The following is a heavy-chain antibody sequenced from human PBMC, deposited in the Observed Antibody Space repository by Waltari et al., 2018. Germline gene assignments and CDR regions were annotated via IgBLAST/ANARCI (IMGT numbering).Heavy chain of an antibody. CDR1: GGSISSSY. CDR3: ARDYYDSSRVYYYYYMDV. Sequence: QVQLQESGPGLVKPSETLSLTCTVSGGSISSSYWSWIRQPPGKGLEWIGYIYYSGSTNYNPSLKSRVTISVDTSKNQFSLKLSSVTAADTAVYYCARDYYDSSRVYYYYYMDVWGKGTTVTVSS. V-gene: IGHV4-59*01. J-gene: IGHJ6*03. CDR2: IYYSGST. D-gene: IGHD3-22*01.